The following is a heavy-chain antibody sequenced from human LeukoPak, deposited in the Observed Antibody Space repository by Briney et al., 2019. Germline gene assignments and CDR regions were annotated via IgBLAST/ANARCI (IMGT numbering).Heavy chain of an antibody. Sequence: ASVKVSCKASGYTFTSYDINCVRQATGQWLEWMGWMTPNSGNTGYAQKFQGRVTMTRNTSISTAYMELSSLRSEDTAVYYCARGGFGSSSSEVDYWGQGTLVTVSS. CDR1: GYTFTSYD. CDR2: MTPNSGNT. J-gene: IGHJ4*02. CDR3: ARGGFGSSSSEVDY. V-gene: IGHV1-8*01. D-gene: IGHD6-6*01.